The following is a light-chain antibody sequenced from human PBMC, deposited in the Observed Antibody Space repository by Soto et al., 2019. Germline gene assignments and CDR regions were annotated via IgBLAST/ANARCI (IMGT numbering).Light chain of an antibody. CDR2: EVS. J-gene: IGLJ1*01. V-gene: IGLV2-23*02. Sequence: SALTQPASVSGSPGQSITISCTGTSSDVGNYNLVSWYQKHPGKAPKVMIYEVSKRPSGVSNRLSGSKSGNTAPLTISGLQTEDEADYYCCSYAGSYTFVFGTGTKVTVL. CDR3: CSYAGSYTFV. CDR1: SSDVGNYNL.